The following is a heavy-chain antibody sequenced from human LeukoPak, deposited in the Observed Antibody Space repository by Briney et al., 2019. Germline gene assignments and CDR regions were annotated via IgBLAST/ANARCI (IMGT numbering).Heavy chain of an antibody. CDR1: GFTFSSYA. CDR3: ARGGLEWLPNGMDV. CDR2: ISYDGSNK. J-gene: IGHJ6*02. Sequence: GRSLRLSCAASGFTFSSYAMHWVRQAPVKGLEWVAVISYDGSNKYYADSVKGRFTISRDNSKNTLYLQMNSLRAEDTAVYYCARGGLEWLPNGMDVWGQGTTVTVSS. V-gene: IGHV3-30-3*01. D-gene: IGHD3-3*01.